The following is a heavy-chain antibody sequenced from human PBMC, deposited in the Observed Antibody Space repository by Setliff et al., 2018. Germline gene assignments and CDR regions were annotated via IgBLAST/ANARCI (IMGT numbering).Heavy chain of an antibody. Sequence: PSETLSLTCTVSGGSISDNNYYWGWTRQSPGKELEWIGGISHSANKYYNPSLKSRVTISVDTSKTQFSLNLRFVTAADTAVYYCARFGGSASVARFSPPIWGPGSLVTVSS. CDR3: ARFGGSASVARFSPPI. D-gene: IGHD3-10*01. J-gene: IGHJ4*02. CDR1: GGSISDNNYY. CDR2: ISHSANK. V-gene: IGHV4-39*01.